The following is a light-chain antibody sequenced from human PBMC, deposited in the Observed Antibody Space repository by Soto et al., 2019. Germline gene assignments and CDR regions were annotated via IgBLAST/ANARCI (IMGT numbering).Light chain of an antibody. CDR1: QSINNRY. J-gene: IGKJ3*01. V-gene: IGKV3-20*01. Sequence: EIVLPQSPGTLSLSPGERATLSCRASQSINNRYLAWYQQKPGQAPRLLIYGASSRATGIPDRFIGSGSGTDFTLTISRLEPEDFAVYYCQQFGSSPGFTFVPGTKVDIK. CDR3: QQFGSSPGFT. CDR2: GAS.